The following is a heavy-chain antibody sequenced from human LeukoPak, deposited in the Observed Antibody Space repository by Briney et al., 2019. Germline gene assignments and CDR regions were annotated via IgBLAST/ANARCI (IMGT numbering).Heavy chain of an antibody. CDR2: IYTSGST. Sequence: SQTLSLTCTVSGGSISSGSYCWSWIRQPAGKGLEWIGRIYTSGSTNYNPSLKSRVTISVDTSKNQFSLKLSSVTAADTAVYYCAREDYDSSGYYYLRYYFDYWGREPWSPSPQ. V-gene: IGHV4-61*02. CDR3: AREDYDSSGYYYLRYYFDY. J-gene: IGHJ4*02. D-gene: IGHD3-22*01. CDR1: GGSISSGSYC.